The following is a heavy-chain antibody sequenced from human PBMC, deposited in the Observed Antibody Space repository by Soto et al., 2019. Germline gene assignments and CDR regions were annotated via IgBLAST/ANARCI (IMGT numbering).Heavy chain of an antibody. Sequence: PGESLKISCKGSGYSFTNHWIGWVRQMPGKGLECMGIIFPGDSDTRYSPSFQGQVTISADKSISTAYLQWSSLKASDTAIYYCARSGTAGGDWFDPWGQGTLVTVSS. V-gene: IGHV5-51*01. CDR1: GYSFTNHW. CDR2: IFPGDSDT. D-gene: IGHD1-26*01. J-gene: IGHJ5*02. CDR3: ARSGTAGGDWFDP.